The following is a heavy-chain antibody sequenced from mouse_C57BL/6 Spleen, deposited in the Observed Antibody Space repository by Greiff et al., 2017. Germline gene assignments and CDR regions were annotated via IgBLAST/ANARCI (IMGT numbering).Heavy chain of an antibody. J-gene: IGHJ3*01. CDR3: ATNDGYYPAWFAY. D-gene: IGHD2-3*01. CDR2: IYPGDGDT. Sequence: VQLQQPGAELVKPGASVKISCKASGYAFSSSWMNWVKQRPGKGLEWIGRIYPGDGDTNYNGKFKGKATLTADKSSSTAYMQLSILTSEDSAVYFCATNDGYYPAWFAYWGQGTLVTVSA. CDR1: GYAFSSSW. V-gene: IGHV1-82*01.